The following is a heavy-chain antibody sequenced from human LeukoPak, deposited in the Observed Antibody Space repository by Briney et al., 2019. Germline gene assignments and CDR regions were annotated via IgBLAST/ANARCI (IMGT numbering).Heavy chain of an antibody. CDR1: GFTFTSYS. D-gene: IGHD6-13*01. Sequence: GGSLRLSCAASGFTFTSYSMNWVRQAPGKGLEWVSSIISSSRYIYYADSVKGRFTISRENAKNSLYLQMNSLGAEDTAVYYCARRGSIAAAGTCSSYGAVYYFDYWGQGTLVTVSS. J-gene: IGHJ4*02. CDR3: ARRGSIAAAGTCSSYGAVYYFDY. V-gene: IGHV3-21*01. CDR2: IISSSRYI.